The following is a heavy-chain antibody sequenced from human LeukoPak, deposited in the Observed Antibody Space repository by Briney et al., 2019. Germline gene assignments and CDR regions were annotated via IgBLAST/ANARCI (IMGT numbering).Heavy chain of an antibody. CDR1: GFTFSDHY. CDR3: VRASGTTWSSHRFDN. CDR2: TRNKANNYNP. V-gene: IGHV3-72*01. D-gene: IGHD5-12*01. Sequence: AGGSLRLSCAASGFTFSDHYMDWVPQAPGKGRMWVVRTRNKANNYNPKSPASVRGRFTISRDDSQNSLYLQMNGLNTEDTAVYYCVRASGTTWSSHRFDNWGQGTLVTVSS. J-gene: IGHJ4*02.